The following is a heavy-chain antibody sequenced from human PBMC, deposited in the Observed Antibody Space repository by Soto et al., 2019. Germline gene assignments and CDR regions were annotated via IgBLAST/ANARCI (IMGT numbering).Heavy chain of an antibody. D-gene: IGHD3-3*01. CDR1: GGSISSGGYY. CDR2: IYYSGST. V-gene: IGHV4-31*03. J-gene: IGHJ5*02. Sequence: SETLSLTCTVSGGSISSGGYYWSWIRQHPGKGLEWIGYIYYSGSTYYNPSLKSRVTISVDTSKNQFSLKLSSVTAADTAMYYCARGGGLTIFGVVINWFDPWGQGTLVTVSS. CDR3: ARGGGLTIFGVVINWFDP.